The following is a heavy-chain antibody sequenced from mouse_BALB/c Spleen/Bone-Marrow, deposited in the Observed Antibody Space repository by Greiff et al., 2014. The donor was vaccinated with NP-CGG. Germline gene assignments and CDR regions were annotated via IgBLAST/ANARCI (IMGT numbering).Heavy chain of an antibody. CDR3: ARSPQRDYAMDY. D-gene: IGHD3-2*02. CDR2: ISSGGSYT. J-gene: IGHJ4*01. CDR1: GFTFSSYA. V-gene: IGHV5-9-4*01. Sequence: DVLLVESGGGLVKPGGSLKLSCAASGFTFSSYAMPWVRQSPEKRLEWVAEISSGGSYTYYPDTVTGRFTIARDNAKNTLYLEMGSLRSEDTAMYYCARSPQRDYAMDYWGQGTSVTVSS.